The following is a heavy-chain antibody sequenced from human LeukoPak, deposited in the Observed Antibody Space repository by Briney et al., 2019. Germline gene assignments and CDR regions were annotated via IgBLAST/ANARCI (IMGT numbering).Heavy chain of an antibody. J-gene: IGHJ5*02. D-gene: IGHD2-2*01. CDR1: GFTFSSYS. CDR2: ISGSGGST. V-gene: IGHV3-23*01. CDR3: AKKPKGYCSSTSCPNWFDP. Sequence: GGSLRLSCAASGFTFSSYSMNWVRQAPGKGLEWVSAISGSGGSTYYADSVKGRFTISRDNSKNTLYLQMNSLRAEDTAVYYCAKKPKGYCSSTSCPNWFDPWGQGTLVTVSS.